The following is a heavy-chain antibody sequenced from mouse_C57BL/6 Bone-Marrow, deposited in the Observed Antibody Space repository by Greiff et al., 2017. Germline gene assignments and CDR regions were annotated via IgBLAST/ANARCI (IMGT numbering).Heavy chain of an antibody. CDR3: ARRRSSYYSNYLYWYFDV. J-gene: IGHJ1*03. CDR2: IYPRSGNT. CDR1: GYTFTSYG. Sequence: LQESGAELARPGASVKLSCKASGYTFTSYGISWVKQRTGQGLEWIGEIYPRSGNTYYNEKFKGKATLTADKSSSTAYMELRSLTSEDSAVYFCARRRSSYYSNYLYWYFDVWGTGTTVTVSS. D-gene: IGHD2-5*01. V-gene: IGHV1-81*01.